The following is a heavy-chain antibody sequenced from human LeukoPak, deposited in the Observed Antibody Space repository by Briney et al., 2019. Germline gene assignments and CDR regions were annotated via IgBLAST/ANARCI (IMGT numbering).Heavy chain of an antibody. J-gene: IGHJ6*03. V-gene: IGHV4-61*02. Sequence: SQTLSLTCTVSGGSISSGSYYWSWIRQPAGKGLEWIGRIYTSGSTNYNPSLKSRVTISVDTSKNQFSLKLSSVTAADTAVYYCARDRGSWYISYYYYYMDVWGKGTTVTVSS. CDR2: IYTSGST. CDR3: ARDRGSWYISYYYYYMDV. D-gene: IGHD6-13*01. CDR1: GGSISSGSYY.